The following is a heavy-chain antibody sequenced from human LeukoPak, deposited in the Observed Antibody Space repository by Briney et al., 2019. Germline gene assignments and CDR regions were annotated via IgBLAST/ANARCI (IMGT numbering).Heavy chain of an antibody. CDR2: ISAYNGNT. CDR1: GGTFSSYA. V-gene: IGHV1-18*01. CDR3: ARDLRDCSGTGCLYYFDY. J-gene: IGHJ4*02. Sequence: ASVKVSCKASGGTFSSYAISWVRQAPGQGLEWMGWISAYNGNTNYAQRFQGRVTMTSDTSTSTAYMELRSLRSDDTAVYYCARDLRDCSGTGCLYYFDYWGQGTLVTVSS. D-gene: IGHD2-8*02.